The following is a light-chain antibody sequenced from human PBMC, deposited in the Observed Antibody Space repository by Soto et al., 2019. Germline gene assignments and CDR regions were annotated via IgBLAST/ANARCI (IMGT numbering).Light chain of an antibody. CDR3: SSFARGDNPHVL. CDR2: EVT. J-gene: IGLJ2*01. CDR1: SSDVGGSDY. Sequence: QSALTQPPSASGSPGQSVTISCTGASSDVGGSDYVSWYQQLPGKAPKLILYEVTKRPAGVPDRFSGSKSGNTDSLTVSGLQADDESYYYCSSFARGDNPHVLFGGGTKLTVL. V-gene: IGLV2-8*01.